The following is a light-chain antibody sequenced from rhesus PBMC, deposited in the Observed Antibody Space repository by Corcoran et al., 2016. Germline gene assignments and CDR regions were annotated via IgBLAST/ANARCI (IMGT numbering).Light chain of an antibody. Sequence: DIQMTQSPSSLSASVGDTVTITCQASQGISKYLSWYQQKLGKAPKLLIYDASTWPSGVPSRFSGSGSWTEFTLTLSSLQPEDFATYYCQQHTSYPPTFGQGTKVEIK. CDR3: QQHTSYPPT. CDR2: DAS. CDR1: QGISKY. J-gene: IGKJ1*01. V-gene: IGKV1-25*01.